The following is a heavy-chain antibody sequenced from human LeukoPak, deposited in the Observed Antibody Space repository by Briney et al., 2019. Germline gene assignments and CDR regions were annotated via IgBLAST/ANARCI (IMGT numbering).Heavy chain of an antibody. Sequence: SETLSLTCTVSGGSISSHYWSWIRHPPGKGLEWIAYLLDSVNTKDNPSLNSRLTLSADTSKNQFSLRLSSVTAADTAVYYCATIKRGSIYGYFDFWGQGIKVTVSS. CDR3: ATIKRGSIYGYFDF. J-gene: IGHJ4*02. D-gene: IGHD5-18*01. CDR2: LLDSVNT. CDR1: GGSISSHY. V-gene: IGHV4-59*11.